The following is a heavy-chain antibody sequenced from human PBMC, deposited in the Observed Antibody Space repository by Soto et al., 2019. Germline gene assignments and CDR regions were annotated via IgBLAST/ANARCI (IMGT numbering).Heavy chain of an antibody. CDR2: IYYSGTT. Sequence: SETLSLTCTVSGGSISSYYWSWIRQPPGKGLEWIGHIYYSGTTTYNPSLKSRVTMSVDTSENQFSLKLTSVTAADTAVYYCARGEGAWGPGTLVTVSS. J-gene: IGHJ4*02. CDR3: ARGEGA. D-gene: IGHD3-10*01. V-gene: IGHV4-59*08. CDR1: GGSISSYY.